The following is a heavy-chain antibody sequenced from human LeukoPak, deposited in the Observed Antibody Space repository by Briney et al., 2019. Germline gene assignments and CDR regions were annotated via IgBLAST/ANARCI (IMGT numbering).Heavy chain of an antibody. D-gene: IGHD3-10*01. CDR1: GGSISSSNYY. CDR3: ARGLWFGDENPPYFDY. Sequence: SQTLSLTCSVSGGSISSSNYYWSWIRQPAGKGLEWIGRIYTSESTNYNPALKSRVTISVDTSRNQFSLKLSSVTAADTAVYYCARGLWFGDENPPYFDYWGQGILVTVSS. CDR2: IYTSEST. J-gene: IGHJ4*02. V-gene: IGHV4-61*02.